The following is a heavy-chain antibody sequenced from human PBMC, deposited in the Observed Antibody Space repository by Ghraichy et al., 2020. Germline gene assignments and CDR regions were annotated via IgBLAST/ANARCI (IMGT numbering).Heavy chain of an antibody. CDR1: GFTFSSYS. J-gene: IGHJ6*02. V-gene: IGHV3-21*01. CDR3: ARVNYYDSSGLYYYGMDV. D-gene: IGHD3-22*01. CDR2: ISSSSSYI. Sequence: GSLRLSCAASGFTFSSYSMNWVRQAPGKGLEWVSSISSSSSYIYYADSVKGRFTISRDNAKNSLYLQMNSLRAEDTAVYYCARVNYYDSSGLYYYGMDVWGQGTTVTVSS.